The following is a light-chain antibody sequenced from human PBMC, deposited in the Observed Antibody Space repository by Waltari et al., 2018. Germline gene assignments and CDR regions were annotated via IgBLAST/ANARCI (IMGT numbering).Light chain of an antibody. J-gene: IGLJ1*01. Sequence: SYVLTQPPSVSVAPGKTASITCGGNHLDRKSVHWYQQKPGQAPILVISYDSDRPSGIPERFSGSNSGNTATLTISRVEAGDEADYYCQVWDANTDPGVFGTGTEVTVL. CDR2: YDS. CDR1: HLDRKS. CDR3: QVWDANTDPGV. V-gene: IGLV3-21*04.